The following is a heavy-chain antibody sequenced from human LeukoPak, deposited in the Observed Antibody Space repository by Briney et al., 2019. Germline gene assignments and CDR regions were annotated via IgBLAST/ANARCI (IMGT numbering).Heavy chain of an antibody. V-gene: IGHV3-30*04. D-gene: IGHD5-24*01. CDR1: GFNFGSYS. J-gene: IGHJ3*01. Sequence: GGSLRLSCAASGFNFGSYSMTWVRQAPGKGLEWVAVISNDGSIKLYGDSVRGRFTISRDNSKNTLFLEMNGLRPDDTGVYYCARDGRRDAKPDVFDVWGPGTTVTVSS. CDR3: ARDGRRDAKPDVFDV. CDR2: ISNDGSIK.